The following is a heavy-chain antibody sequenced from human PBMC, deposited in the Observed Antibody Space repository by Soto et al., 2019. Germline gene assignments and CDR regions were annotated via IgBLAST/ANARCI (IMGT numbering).Heavy chain of an antibody. V-gene: IGHV4-59*01. CDR3: ARGRTVRNYADDSSDYFYFFDY. J-gene: IGHJ4*02. CDR1: GDSISTFY. CDR2: VYYTGST. Sequence: PSETLSLTCTVSGDSISTFYWGWMRQSPGKELEWIGYVYYTGSTNYNPSLKSRVTISVDRSKNQFSLKLTSANAADTAVYYCARGRTVRNYADDSSDYFYFFDYSGQGTQVTVFS. D-gene: IGHD3-22*01.